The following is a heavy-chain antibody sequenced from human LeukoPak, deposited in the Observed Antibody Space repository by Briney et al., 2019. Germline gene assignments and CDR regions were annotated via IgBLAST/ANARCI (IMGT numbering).Heavy chain of an antibody. CDR2: MKQDGSEK. CDR1: GFTFSGYW. V-gene: IGHV3-7*01. CDR3: ARQYSGSLLFFDY. Sequence: PGGSLRLSCAASGFTFSGYWMSWVRQAPGKGLEWVANMKQDGSEKYYVDSVKGRFTISRDNTKNSLYLQINSLRAEDTAVYYCARQYSGSLLFFDYWGQGILVTVSS. J-gene: IGHJ4*02. D-gene: IGHD1-26*01.